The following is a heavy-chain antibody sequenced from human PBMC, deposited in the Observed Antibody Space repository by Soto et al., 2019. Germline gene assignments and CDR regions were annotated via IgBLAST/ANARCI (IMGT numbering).Heavy chain of an antibody. CDR1: GFTFRSYV. CDR2: TSYDGGNN. V-gene: IGHV3-33*05. D-gene: IGHD3-16*01. CDR3: ARWGTTGGLDV. J-gene: IGHJ4*02. Sequence: QVHLVESGGGVVQPGTSLRLSCVGSGFTFRSYVIHWVRQAPGKGLEWVALTSYDGGNNFYGDSVKGRFTISRHNSRNTVELQMDSLRFEDTALYYCARWGTTGGLDVWGQGTLVSVSS.